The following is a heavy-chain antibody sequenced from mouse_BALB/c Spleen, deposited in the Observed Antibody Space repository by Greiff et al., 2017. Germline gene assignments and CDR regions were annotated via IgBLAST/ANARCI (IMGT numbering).Heavy chain of an antibody. V-gene: IGHV5-17*02. CDR3: AREGTGFDY. D-gene: IGHD4-1*01. CDR2: ISSCSSTI. CDR1: GFTFSSFG. J-gene: IGHJ2*01. Sequence: EVKLVESGGGLVQPGGSRKLSCAASGFTFSSFGMHWVRQAPEKGLEWVAYISSCSSTIYYADTVKGRFTISRDNPKNTLFLQMTSLRSEDTAMYYCAREGTGFDYWGQGTTLTVSS.